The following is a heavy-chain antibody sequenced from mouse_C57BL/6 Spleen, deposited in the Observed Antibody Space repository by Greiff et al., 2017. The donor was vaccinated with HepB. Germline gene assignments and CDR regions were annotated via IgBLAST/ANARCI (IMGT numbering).Heavy chain of an antibody. J-gene: IGHJ2*01. Sequence: VQLQQSGAELVRPGASVTLSCKASGYTFTDYEMHWVKQTPVHGLEWIGAIDPETGGTAYNQKFKGKAILTADKSSSTAYMELRSLTSEAAAVYYCTSYDYDEIYWGQGTTLTVSS. D-gene: IGHD2-4*01. V-gene: IGHV1-15*01. CDR1: GYTFTDYE. CDR3: TSYDYDEIY. CDR2: IDPETGGT.